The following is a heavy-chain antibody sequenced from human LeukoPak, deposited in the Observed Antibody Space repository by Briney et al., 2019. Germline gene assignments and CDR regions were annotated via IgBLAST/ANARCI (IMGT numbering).Heavy chain of an antibody. CDR2: FDPEDGET. Sequence: ASVKVSCKVSGYTLTELSMHWVRQAPGKGLEWMGGFDPEDGETIYAQKFQGRVTVTEDTSTDTAYMELSSLRSEDTAVYYCATRVFIVGAFPRDYWGQGTLVTVSS. D-gene: IGHD1-26*01. CDR3: ATRVFIVGAFPRDY. CDR1: GYTLTELS. J-gene: IGHJ4*02. V-gene: IGHV1-24*01.